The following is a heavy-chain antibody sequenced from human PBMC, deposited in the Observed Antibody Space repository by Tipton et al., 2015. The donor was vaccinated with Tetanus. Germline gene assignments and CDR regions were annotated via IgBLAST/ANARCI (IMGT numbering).Heavy chain of an antibody. J-gene: IGHJ2*01. CDR1: GYNFNLYW. CDR3: ARRLGPYTGDQIWHFDL. CDR2: IYPGDSDT. D-gene: IGHD7-27*01. Sequence: QLVQSGTEMKKPGESLKISCQGSGYNFNLYWIAWVRQMPGKGLEWMGIIYPGDSDTTYSPSFQGQVTISADRSISTAYLQWSSLKASDTAVFFCARRLGPYTGDQIWHFDLWGRGTLVTVSS. V-gene: IGHV5-51*01.